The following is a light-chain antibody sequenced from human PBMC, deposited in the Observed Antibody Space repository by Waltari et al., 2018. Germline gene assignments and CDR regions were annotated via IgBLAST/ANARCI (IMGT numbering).Light chain of an antibody. J-gene: IGKJ2*01. V-gene: IGKV3-15*01. CDR1: QSIARN. Sequence: LMTQSPPTLSVSPGERATLSCRASQSIARNLAWYQQKPGQAPRLLIYGASTRATDVPDRFSGSGSGTEFSLTISSLQSGDFAVYYCQQYNNWRTFGQGTKLEIK. CDR3: QQYNNWRT. CDR2: GAS.